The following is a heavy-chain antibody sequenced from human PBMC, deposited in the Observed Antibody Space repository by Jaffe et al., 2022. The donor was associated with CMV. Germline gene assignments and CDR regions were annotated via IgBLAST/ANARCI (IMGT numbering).Heavy chain of an antibody. D-gene: IGHD1-26*01. CDR1: GFTFSAYA. J-gene: IGHJ6*02. CDR2: ISGSGATT. CDR3: TRGGGGGARPQDMDV. V-gene: IGHV3-23*01. Sequence: EVQLLESGGGLVQPGGSLRLSCAASGFTFSAYAMSWVRQAPGKGLEWVSAISGSGATTYYVDSVKGQFTISRDNSKNTLYLQMNSLRVEDTAVYYCTRGGGGGARPQDMDVWGQGTTVTVSS.